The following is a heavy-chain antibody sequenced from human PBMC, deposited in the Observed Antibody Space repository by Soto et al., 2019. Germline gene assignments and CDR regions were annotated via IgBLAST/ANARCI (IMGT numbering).Heavy chain of an antibody. V-gene: IGHV1-69*01. D-gene: IGHD6-19*01. Sequence: QVQLVQSGAEVKKPGSSVKVSCKASGGTFSSYAISWVRQAPGQGLEWMGGIIPIFGTANYAQKFQGRVTSTADESPSTAYMELSRLRSEDTAVYYCARSQQRFIAVAGLFDYWGQGTLVTVSS. J-gene: IGHJ4*02. CDR1: GGTFSSYA. CDR3: ARSQQRFIAVAGLFDY. CDR2: IIPIFGTA.